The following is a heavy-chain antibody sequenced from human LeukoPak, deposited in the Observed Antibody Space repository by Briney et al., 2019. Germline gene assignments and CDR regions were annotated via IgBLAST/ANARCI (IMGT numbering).Heavy chain of an antibody. D-gene: IGHD1-26*01. CDR1: GGSISSYY. CDR2: IYTSGST. V-gene: IGHV4-4*09. CDR3: ARENTGSYREFDY. Sequence: SETLSLTCTVSGGSISSYYWSWIRQPPGKGLEWIGYIYTSGSTNYNPSLKSRVTISVDTSKNQFSLKLSSVTAADTAVFYCARENTGSYREFDYWGQGTLVTVSS. J-gene: IGHJ4*02.